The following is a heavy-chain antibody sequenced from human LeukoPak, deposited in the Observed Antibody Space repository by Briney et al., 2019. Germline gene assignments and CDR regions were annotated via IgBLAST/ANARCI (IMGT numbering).Heavy chain of an antibody. CDR1: GASVSSDRYY. CDR2: IYYSGST. CDR3: ARDRRDIVATARFDP. D-gene: IGHD5-12*01. J-gene: IGHJ5*02. Sequence: PSETLSLTCSVSGASVSSDRYYWSWIRLPPGKGLEWIGYIYYSGSTNYNPSLKSRVTISVDTSKNQFSLKLSSVTAADTAVYYCARDRRDIVATARFDPWGQGTLVTVS. V-gene: IGHV4-61*01.